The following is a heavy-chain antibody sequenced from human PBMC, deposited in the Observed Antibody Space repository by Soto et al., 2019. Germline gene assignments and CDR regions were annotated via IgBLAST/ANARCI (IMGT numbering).Heavy chain of an antibody. CDR2: IVVDSGNT. CDR3: AAERPSLGMDV. V-gene: IGHV1-58*01. CDR1: GFTFTSSA. Sequence: SVKVSCKASGFTFTSSAVQWVRQARGQRLEWIGWIVVDSGNTNYAQKFQERVTITRDMSTSTAYMELSSLRSEDTAVYYCAAERPSLGMDVWGQGTTVTVSS. J-gene: IGHJ6*02.